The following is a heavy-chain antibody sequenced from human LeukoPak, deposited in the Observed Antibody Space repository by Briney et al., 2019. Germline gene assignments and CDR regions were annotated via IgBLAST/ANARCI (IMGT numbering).Heavy chain of an antibody. CDR2: ISSSSSYI. CDR1: GFTFSSYS. Sequence: PGGSLRLSCAASGFTFSSYSMNWVRQAPGKGLEWVSSISSSSSYIYYADSVKGRFTISRDNAKNTLYLQMNSLRAEDTAVYYCVKNRKPYYYDILTDYPYVFDIWGQGTMVIVSS. J-gene: IGHJ3*02. V-gene: IGHV3-21*01. D-gene: IGHD3-9*01. CDR3: VKNRKPYYYDILTDYPYVFDI.